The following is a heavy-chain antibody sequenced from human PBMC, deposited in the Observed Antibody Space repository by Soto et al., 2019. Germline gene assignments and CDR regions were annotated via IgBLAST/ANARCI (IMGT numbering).Heavy chain of an antibody. CDR3: ARAIKRWEVNYYFDF. Sequence: QVQLVQSGAEVKKPGSSVKVSCKAPGGNFSSNGIRWVRQAPGQGLELMGGIIPTFGTTNYAHKFRGRVTFTADESTGTAYMELSSLRSDDTAVYYCARAIKRWEVNYYFDFWGQGTLVTVSS. J-gene: IGHJ4*02. D-gene: IGHD1-26*01. CDR1: GGNFSSNG. CDR2: IIPTFGTT. V-gene: IGHV1-69*01.